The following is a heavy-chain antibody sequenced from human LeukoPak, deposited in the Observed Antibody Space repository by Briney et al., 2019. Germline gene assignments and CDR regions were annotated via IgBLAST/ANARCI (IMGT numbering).Heavy chain of an antibody. CDR3: ARGWGYCSGGNCYFTYFDY. CDR1: GGSISSYY. V-gene: IGHV4-59*01. D-gene: IGHD2-15*01. Sequence: SESLSLTCTVSGGSISSYYWSWIRQPPGKGLEWIGYIEYRGTTNYNPSLKSRVTISVDPSKSQFSLRLSSVTAADTAVYYCARGWGYCSGGNCYFTYFDYWGQGALVPVSS. CDR2: IEYRGTT. J-gene: IGHJ4*02.